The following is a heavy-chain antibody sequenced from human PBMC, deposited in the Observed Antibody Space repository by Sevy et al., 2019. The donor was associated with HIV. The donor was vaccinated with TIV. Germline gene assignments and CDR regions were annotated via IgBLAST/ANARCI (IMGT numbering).Heavy chain of an antibody. D-gene: IGHD6-13*01. CDR1: GFSLSTYW. CDR3: VRAIAADGSF. CDR2: IKQDGSVK. V-gene: IGHV3-7*01. Sequence: GSLRLSSAASGFSLSTYWMSWVRQAPGKGLEWVANIKQDGSVKYYVDSVKGRFTISRDNARNFLYLQMNSLRAEDTALYYCVRAIAADGSFWGQGTLVTVSS. J-gene: IGHJ1*01.